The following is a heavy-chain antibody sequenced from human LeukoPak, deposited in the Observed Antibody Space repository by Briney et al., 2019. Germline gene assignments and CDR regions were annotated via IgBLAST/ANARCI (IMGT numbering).Heavy chain of an antibody. Sequence: GGSLRLSCAASGFTFSSYGMHWVRQAPGKGLEWVAVISIDGANKYYADSVTGRFPISGDNSKNTLYLQMNSLRAEDTTVYYCAKEGTGFYYYYGLDVWGQGTTLTVSS. CDR2: ISIDGANK. CDR1: GFTFSSYG. D-gene: IGHD7-27*01. V-gene: IGHV3-30*18. J-gene: IGHJ6*02. CDR3: AKEGTGFYYYYGLDV.